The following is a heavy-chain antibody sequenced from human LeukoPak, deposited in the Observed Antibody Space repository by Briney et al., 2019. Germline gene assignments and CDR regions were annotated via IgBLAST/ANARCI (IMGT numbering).Heavy chain of an antibody. V-gene: IGHV3-33*01. Sequence: PGRSLRLSCAASGFTFSRNGMHWVRQAPGKGLEWVAGIWYDGSNKYYADSVKGRFTISRDNSKNTLYLQMNSLRAEDTAVYYCARDLGYDILTGYYSDWGQGTLVTVSS. CDR2: IWYDGSNK. D-gene: IGHD3-9*01. CDR1: GFTFSRNG. CDR3: ARDLGYDILTGYYSD. J-gene: IGHJ4*02.